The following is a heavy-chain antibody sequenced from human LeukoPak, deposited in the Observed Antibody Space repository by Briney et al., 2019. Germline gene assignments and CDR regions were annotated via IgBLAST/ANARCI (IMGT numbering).Heavy chain of an antibody. CDR2: IRVRSNYV. D-gene: IGHD3-22*01. J-gene: IGHJ4*02. CDR1: GYTFSSFS. Sequence: GGSLRLSCVASGYTFSSFSINWVRQAPGKGLEWVSSIRVRSNYVYYADSVRGRFSISRDDARNSLYLQMDSLRGDDTAVYYCVRLRRNYDSSGYYYYYDYWVQGTLVTVSS. V-gene: IGHV3-21*01. CDR3: VRLRRNYDSSGYYYYYDY.